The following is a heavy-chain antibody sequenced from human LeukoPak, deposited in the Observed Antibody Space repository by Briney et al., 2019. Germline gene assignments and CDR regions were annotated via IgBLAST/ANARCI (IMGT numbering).Heavy chain of an antibody. CDR1: GYTFTGYY. CDR3: ASEPVLRYFDWLYYFDY. CDR2: INPNSGGT. D-gene: IGHD3-9*01. Sequence: ASVKVSCKASGYTFTGYYMHWVRQAPGQGPEWMGWINPNSGGTNYAQKFQSRVTMTRDTSISTAYMELSRLRSDDTAVYYCASEPVLRYFDWLYYFDYWGQGTLVTVSS. V-gene: IGHV1-2*02. J-gene: IGHJ4*02.